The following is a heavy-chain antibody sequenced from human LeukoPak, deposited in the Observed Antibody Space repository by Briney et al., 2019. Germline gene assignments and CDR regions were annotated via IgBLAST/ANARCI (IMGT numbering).Heavy chain of an antibody. CDR2: ISGSGSAT. Sequence: GGSLRLSCAASGFTFNTYGMSWVRQAPGKGLEWVSGISGSGSATYYADSVKGRFTISRDDPNNTLYLQMNSLRAEDTAVYFCARGGVDYYGSGTYYLMYYFDYWGQGALVAVSS. J-gene: IGHJ4*02. CDR3: ARGGVDYYGSGTYYLMYYFDY. V-gene: IGHV3-23*01. CDR1: GFTFNTYG. D-gene: IGHD3-10*01.